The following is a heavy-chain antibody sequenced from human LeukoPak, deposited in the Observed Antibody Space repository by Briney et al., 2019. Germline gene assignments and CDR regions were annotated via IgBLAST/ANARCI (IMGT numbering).Heavy chain of an antibody. CDR1: GGSFSGYY. Sequence: SETLSLTCAVYGGSFSGYYWSWIRQPPGKGLEWIGEVNHSGSTNYNPSLKSRVTISVDTSKNQFSLKLSSVTAADTAVYYCARDRGYYDSSGYYPDAFDIWGQGTMVTVSS. CDR3: ARDRGYYDSSGYYPDAFDI. CDR2: VNHSGST. V-gene: IGHV4-34*01. D-gene: IGHD3-22*01. J-gene: IGHJ3*02.